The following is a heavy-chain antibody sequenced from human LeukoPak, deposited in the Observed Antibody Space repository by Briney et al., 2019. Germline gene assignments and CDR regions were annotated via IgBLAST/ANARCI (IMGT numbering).Heavy chain of an antibody. J-gene: IGHJ4*02. Sequence: SETLSLTCTVSGGSISPYFWSWIRQPPGKGPEWIGYIYTDGSTKYNPSLKSRVTTSLDTSKNQFSLKLSSVTAADTAVYYCARRQIYFDHWGQGTLVTVSS. CDR3: ARRQIYFDH. CDR1: GGSISPYF. CDR2: IYTDGST. V-gene: IGHV4-4*09.